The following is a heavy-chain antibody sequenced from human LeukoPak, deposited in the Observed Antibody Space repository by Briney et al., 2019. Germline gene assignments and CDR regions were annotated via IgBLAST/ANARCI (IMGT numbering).Heavy chain of an antibody. V-gene: IGHV1-46*01. D-gene: IGHD3-22*01. CDR2: INPSGGST. CDR1: GYTFTSYY. J-gene: IGHJ4*02. CDR3: ARERDSSGYYLGYFDY. Sequence: ASVKVSCKASGYTFTSYYMHWVRQAPGQGLEWMGIINPSGGSTSYAQKFRGRVTMTRDTSTSTVYMELSSLRSEDTAVYYCARERDSSGYYLGYFDYWGQGTLVTVSS.